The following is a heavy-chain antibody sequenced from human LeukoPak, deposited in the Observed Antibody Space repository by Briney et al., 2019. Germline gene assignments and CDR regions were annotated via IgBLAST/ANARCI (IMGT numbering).Heavy chain of an antibody. CDR3: ARCRDYNFWSGSAVDY. CDR1: GFFFSSYA. J-gene: IGHJ4*02. V-gene: IGHV3-30-3*01. Sequence: GGSLRLSCAASGFFFSSYAMHWVRQAPGKGLEWVAVISYDGVNTDYADSVMGRFTISRDNSKNTLYLQMDSLRAEDTAVYYCARCRDYNFWSGSAVDYWGQGTLVTVSS. D-gene: IGHD3-3*01. CDR2: ISYDGVNT.